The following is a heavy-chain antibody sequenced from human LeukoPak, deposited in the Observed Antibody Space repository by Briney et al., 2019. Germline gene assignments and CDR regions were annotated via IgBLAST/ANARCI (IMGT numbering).Heavy chain of an antibody. CDR3: ARDGDYDFWSGYPYYYYYYMDV. D-gene: IGHD3-3*01. Sequence: ASVKVSCKASGYTFTSYYMHWVRQAPGQGLEWMGIINPSGGRTSYAQKFQGRVTMTRDTSTSTVYMELSSLRSEDTAVYYCARDGDYDFWSGYPYYYYYYMDVWGKGTTVTVSS. CDR2: INPSGGRT. J-gene: IGHJ6*03. V-gene: IGHV1-46*01. CDR1: GYTFTSYY.